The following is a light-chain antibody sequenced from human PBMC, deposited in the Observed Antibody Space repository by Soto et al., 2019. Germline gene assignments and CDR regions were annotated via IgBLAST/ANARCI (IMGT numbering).Light chain of an antibody. CDR2: GAS. CDR1: QSVSSSY. V-gene: IGKV3-20*01. CDR3: QQCDSSPFT. Sequence: EIVLTQSPGTLSLSPGERATLSCRASQSVSSSYLAWYQQKPGQAPRLLIYGASSRDTGIPDRFSGSGSGTDFTLTISRLEPEDFAGYYCQQCDSSPFTFGPGSKVDIK. J-gene: IGKJ3*01.